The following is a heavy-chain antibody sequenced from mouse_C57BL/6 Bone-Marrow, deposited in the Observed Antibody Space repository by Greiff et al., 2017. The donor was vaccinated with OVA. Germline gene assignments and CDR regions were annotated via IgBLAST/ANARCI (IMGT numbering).Heavy chain of an antibody. CDR2: ISSGGSYT. CDR1: GFTFSSYG. J-gene: IGHJ2*01. D-gene: IGHD3-3*01. V-gene: IGHV5-6*01. Sequence: EVMLVESGGDLVKPGGSLKLSCAASGFTFSSYGMSWVRQTPDKRLEWVATISSGGSYTYYPDSVKGRFTISRDNAKNTLYLQMSSLKSEDTAMYYGARKGTGFDDWGQGTTLTVSS. CDR3: ARKGTGFDD.